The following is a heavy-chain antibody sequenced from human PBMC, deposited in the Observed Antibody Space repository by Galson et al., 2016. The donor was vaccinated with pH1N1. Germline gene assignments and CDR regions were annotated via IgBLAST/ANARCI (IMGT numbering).Heavy chain of an antibody. CDR1: GYSFTDFY. CDR2: VHPRAGVT. V-gene: IGHV1-46*03. Sequence: SVKVSCKAFGYSFTDFYIHWVRQAPGQGLEWMGLVHPRAGVTKVAQRVQDRVTMTSDTSTSSVYMELSSLRSEDTAVYYCARGDTKGSFGLDTWGQGTLVTVSS. D-gene: IGHD3-10*01. J-gene: IGHJ4*02. CDR3: ARGDTKGSFGLDT.